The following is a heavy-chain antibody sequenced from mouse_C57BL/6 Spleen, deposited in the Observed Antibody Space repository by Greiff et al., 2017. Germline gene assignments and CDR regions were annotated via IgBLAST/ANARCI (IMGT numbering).Heavy chain of an antibody. CDR1: GFNIKDYY. CDR3: TPGTVAY. J-gene: IGHJ3*01. D-gene: IGHD3-3*01. Sequence: VPLQQSGAELVRPGASVKLSCNASGFNIKDYYMHWVKQRPEQGLEWIGRLDPEDGATEYAPKFQGKAPLPAAPSSNTAYLQLSSLTSEDTAVYYGTPGTVAYWGQGTLVTVAA. V-gene: IGHV14-1*01. CDR2: LDPEDGAT.